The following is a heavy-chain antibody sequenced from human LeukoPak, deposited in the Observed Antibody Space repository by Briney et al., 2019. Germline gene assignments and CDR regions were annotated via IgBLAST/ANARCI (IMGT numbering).Heavy chain of an antibody. V-gene: IGHV1-3*01. CDR1: GYTFTSYA. J-gene: IGHJ4*02. D-gene: IGHD3-22*01. CDR2: INAGNGNT. Sequence: ASVKVSCKASGYTFTSYAMHWVRQAPGQRLEWMGWINAGNGNTKYSQKFQGRVTITADESTSTAYMELSSLRSEDTAVYYCARALHYYDSSGYYYFDYWGQGTLVTVSS. CDR3: ARALHYYDSSGYYYFDY.